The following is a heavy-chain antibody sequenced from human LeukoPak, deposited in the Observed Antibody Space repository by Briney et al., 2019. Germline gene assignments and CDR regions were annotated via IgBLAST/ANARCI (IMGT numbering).Heavy chain of an antibody. D-gene: IGHD6-13*01. CDR2: ISSSGGTK. CDR3: ARVGTIAAAGTVDY. CDR1: GFTFSDYY. J-gene: IGHJ4*02. Sequence: GGSLRLSCAASGFTFSDYYMSWIRQAPGKGLEWVSYISSSGGTKSYAESVKGRFTISRDNAKNSLYLQMNSLRAEDTAVYYCARVGTIAAAGTVDYWGQGTLVTVSS. V-gene: IGHV3-11*01.